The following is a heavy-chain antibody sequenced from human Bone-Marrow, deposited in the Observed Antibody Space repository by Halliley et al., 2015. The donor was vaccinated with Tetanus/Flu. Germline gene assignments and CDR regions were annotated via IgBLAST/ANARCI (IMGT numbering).Heavy chain of an antibody. D-gene: IGHD6-6*01. CDR2: IDPSDSYT. Sequence: QLVQSGAEVKKPGESLRISCKGSGYSFTTYWIDWVRQMPGKGLEWIGRIDPSDSYTDYTPSFQGHVTISADKSISTAFLQWSSLKASDTAMYYCARSGTKIAGRPGHGLDVWGQGTTVPVSS. CDR3: ARSGTKIAGRPGHGLDV. V-gene: IGHV5-10-1*01. CDR1: GYSFTTYW. J-gene: IGHJ6*02.